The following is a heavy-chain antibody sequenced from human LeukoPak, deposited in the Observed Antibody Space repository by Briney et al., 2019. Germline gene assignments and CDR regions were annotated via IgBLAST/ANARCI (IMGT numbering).Heavy chain of an antibody. V-gene: IGHV4-39*07. Sequence: SETLSLTCTVSGGAISSGSYYWSWIRQPPGKGLEWIGEINHSGSTNYNPSLKSRVTISVDTSKNQFSLKLSSVTAADTAVYYCARVGFSDFWSGYYRAYKTYYFDYWGQGTLVTVSS. J-gene: IGHJ4*02. CDR3: ARVGFSDFWSGYYRAYKTYYFDY. D-gene: IGHD3-3*01. CDR1: GGAISSGSYY. CDR2: INHSGST.